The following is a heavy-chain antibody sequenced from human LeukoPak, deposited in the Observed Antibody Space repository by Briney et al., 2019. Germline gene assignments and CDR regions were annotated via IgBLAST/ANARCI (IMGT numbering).Heavy chain of an antibody. CDR1: GFTCSSYW. CDR3: ARDARVVIDY. J-gene: IGHJ4*02. D-gene: IGHD2-15*01. V-gene: IGHV3-7*01. CDR2: MNLNGGEK. Sequence: GGSLRLSCAASGFTCSSYWMSWVRQAPGKGLEWVANMNLNGGEKYYVDSVKGRFTISRDNAKNSLYLLMNSLRAEDTAVYYCARDARVVIDYWGQGTLVTVSS.